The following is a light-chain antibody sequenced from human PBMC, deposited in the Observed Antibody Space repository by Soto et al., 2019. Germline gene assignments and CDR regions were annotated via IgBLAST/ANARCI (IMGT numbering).Light chain of an antibody. Sequence: EIVLTQSPGTLSLSPGERATLSCRASQSVSSRYLAWYQQKPGQAPRLLIYGTSSRATDIPDRFSGSGSGTDFTLTISRLEPEDFAVYYCQQYDSSPLYTFGQGTKLEIK. CDR1: QSVSSRY. V-gene: IGKV3-20*01. CDR2: GTS. CDR3: QQYDSSPLYT. J-gene: IGKJ2*01.